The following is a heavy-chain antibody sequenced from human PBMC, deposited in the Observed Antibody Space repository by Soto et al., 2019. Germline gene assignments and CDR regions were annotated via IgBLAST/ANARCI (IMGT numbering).Heavy chain of an antibody. J-gene: IGHJ3*02. CDR3: ARASLRITIFGVVLDSNDAFDI. Sequence: QVQLVQSGAEAKKPGASVKVSCKASGYTFTGYYMHWVRQAPGQGLEWMGWINPNSGGTNYAQKFQGWVTMTRDTSISTAYMELSRLRSDDTAEYYCARASLRITIFGVVLDSNDAFDIWGQGTMVTVSS. D-gene: IGHD3-3*01. V-gene: IGHV1-2*04. CDR1: GYTFTGYY. CDR2: INPNSGGT.